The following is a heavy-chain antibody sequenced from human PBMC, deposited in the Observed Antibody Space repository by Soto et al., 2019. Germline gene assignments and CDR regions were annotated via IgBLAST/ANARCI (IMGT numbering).Heavy chain of an antibody. V-gene: IGHV3-7*01. CDR1: GFTFSMYS. Sequence: DVKLVESGGGLVQPGDSLRLSCEVSGFTFSMYSMSWVRQSPGKGLEWVAKIPQDGVDGHYADSVKGRFIISRDNFKKTVSLQMESLRVEDSAVYFCARTDTGGTYFEFWGRGTLVTVSS. CDR3: ARTDTGGTYFEF. J-gene: IGHJ4*02. CDR2: IPQDGVDG. D-gene: IGHD3-16*01.